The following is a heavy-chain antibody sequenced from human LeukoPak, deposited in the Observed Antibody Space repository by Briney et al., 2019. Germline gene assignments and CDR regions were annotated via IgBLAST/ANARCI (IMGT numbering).Heavy chain of an antibody. D-gene: IGHD6-19*01. CDR3: ARELAVGGTWFDP. CDR2: ITSRSTT. Sequence: PGGSLRLSCAASGFIFSHYGMNWVRQAPGKGLEWVSGITSRSTTYYADSVKGRFTISRDNAKNTLYLQMNSLRAEDTAVYYCARELAVGGTWFDPWGQGTLVTVSS. J-gene: IGHJ5*02. V-gene: IGHV3-69-1*01. CDR1: GFIFSHYG.